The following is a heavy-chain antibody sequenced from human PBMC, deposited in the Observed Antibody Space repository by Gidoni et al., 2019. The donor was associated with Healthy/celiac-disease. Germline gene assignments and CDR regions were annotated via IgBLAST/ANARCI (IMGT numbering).Heavy chain of an antibody. CDR3: TTDLPWLHPLDYYYGMDV. CDR1: GFTFSNAL. D-gene: IGHD5-12*01. CDR2: IKSKTDGGTT. Sequence: EVQLVESGGGLVKPGGSLRLSCAASGFTFSNALMRWVRLAPGKGLEWVGRIKSKTDGGTTDYAAPVKGRFTISRDDSKNTLYLQMNSLKTEDTAVYYCTTDLPWLHPLDYYYGMDVWGQGTTVTVSS. V-gene: IGHV3-15*01. J-gene: IGHJ6*02.